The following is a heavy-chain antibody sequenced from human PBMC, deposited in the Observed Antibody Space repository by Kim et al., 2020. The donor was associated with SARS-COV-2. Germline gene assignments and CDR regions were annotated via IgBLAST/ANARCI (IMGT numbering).Heavy chain of an antibody. CDR1: GGSISSYY. Sequence: SETLSLTCTVSGGSISSYYWSWIRQPPGKGLEWIGYIYYSGSTNYNPSLKSRVTISVDTSKNQFSLKLSSVTAADTAVYYCARQGGSWGYFDYWGQGTRSPSPQ. CDR2: IYYSGST. CDR3: ARQGGSWGYFDY. J-gene: IGHJ4*02. D-gene: IGHD1-26*01. V-gene: IGHV4-59*08.